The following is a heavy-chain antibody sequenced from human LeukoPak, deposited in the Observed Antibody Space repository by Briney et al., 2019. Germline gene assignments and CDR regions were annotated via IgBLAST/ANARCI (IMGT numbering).Heavy chain of an antibody. CDR2: INPKSGGI. Sequence: ASVKVSCKASGYTFSDYYIHWVRQAPGQGLEWMGWINPKSGGINHAPKFQDRVTMTRDSSISTAYMELRRLRSDDTAVYYCARDRGVLEWLALDYYFGMDVWGQGTTVTVSS. CDR1: GYTFSDYY. J-gene: IGHJ6*02. CDR3: ARDRGVLEWLALDYYFGMDV. D-gene: IGHD3-3*01. V-gene: IGHV1-2*02.